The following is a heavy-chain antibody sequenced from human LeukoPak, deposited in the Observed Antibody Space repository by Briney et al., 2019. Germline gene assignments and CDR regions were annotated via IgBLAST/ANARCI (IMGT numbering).Heavy chain of an antibody. V-gene: IGHV3-33*06. CDR1: GFTFSSYG. D-gene: IGHD1-14*01. CDR3: AKVRTYFYHGLDV. J-gene: IGHJ6*02. Sequence: PGGSLRLSCAASGFTFSSYGMHWVRQAPGKGLEWVAVIWYDGSNKYYADSVKGRFTISRDNSKNTLFLQVNSLRAEDTAVYYCAKVRTYFYHGLDVWGQGTTVTVSS. CDR2: IWYDGSNK.